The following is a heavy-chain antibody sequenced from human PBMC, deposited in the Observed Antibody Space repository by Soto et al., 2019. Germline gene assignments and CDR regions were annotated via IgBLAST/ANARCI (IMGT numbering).Heavy chain of an antibody. V-gene: IGHV3-74*01. CDR1: GFTFSSYW. Sequence: PGGSLRLSCAASGFTFSSYWMHWVRQAPGKGLVWVSRINSDGSSTTYADSVKGRFTISRDNAKNTLHLQMNSLRAEDTAVYYCARARIAVAGYDYWGQGTLVTVSS. CDR3: ARARIAVAGYDY. CDR2: INSDGSST. J-gene: IGHJ4*02. D-gene: IGHD6-19*01.